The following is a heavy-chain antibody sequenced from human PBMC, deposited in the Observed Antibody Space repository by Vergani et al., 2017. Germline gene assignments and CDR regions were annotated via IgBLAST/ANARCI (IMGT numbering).Heavy chain of an antibody. Sequence: QVQLVQSGAEVKKPGASVKVSCKASGYTFTGYYMHWVRQAPGQGLEWMGWINPNSGGTNYAQKFQGRVTMTRDTSISTAYMGLSRLRSDDTAVYYCAREGFPVGHGTVTIWFDPWGQGTLVTVSS. J-gene: IGHJ5*02. CDR3: AREGFPVGHGTVTIWFDP. D-gene: IGHD4-11*01. V-gene: IGHV1-2*02. CDR2: INPNSGGT. CDR1: GYTFTGYY.